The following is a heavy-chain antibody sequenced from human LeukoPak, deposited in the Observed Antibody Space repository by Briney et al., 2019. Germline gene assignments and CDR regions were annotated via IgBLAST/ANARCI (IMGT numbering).Heavy chain of an antibody. CDR1: GGSISSRNYY. J-gene: IGHJ4*02. CDR2: IYYSGST. Sequence: PSETLSLTCTVSGGSISSRNYYWGWIRQPPGKGLEWIGNIYYSGSTYYNPSLKSRVTISVDTSKNQFSLKLSSVTAADTAVYYCARSPEDCSSTSCSITAFDYWGQGTLVTVSS. V-gene: IGHV4-39*01. CDR3: ARSPEDCSSTSCSITAFDY. D-gene: IGHD2-2*01.